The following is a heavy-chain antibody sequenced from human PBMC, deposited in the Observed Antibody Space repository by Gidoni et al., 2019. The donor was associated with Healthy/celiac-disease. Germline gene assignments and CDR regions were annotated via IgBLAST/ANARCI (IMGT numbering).Heavy chain of an antibody. D-gene: IGHD3-22*01. CDR1: GFTFDDYA. Sequence: EVQLVASGGGLVQPGRSLRLSCSASGFTFDDYAMHWVRQAPGKGLEWVSGISWNSGSIGYADSVKGRFTISRDNAKNSLYLQMNSLRAEDTALYYCAKDAIRYYYDSSGYLDYWGQGTLVTVSS. J-gene: IGHJ4*02. CDR3: AKDAIRYYYDSSGYLDY. V-gene: IGHV3-9*01. CDR2: ISWNSGSI.